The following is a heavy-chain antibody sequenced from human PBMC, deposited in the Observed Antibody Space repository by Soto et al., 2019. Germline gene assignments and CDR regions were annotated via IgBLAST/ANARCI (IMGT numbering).Heavy chain of an antibody. Sequence: SETLSLTCTVSGGSISSYYWSWIRQPPGKGLEWIGYIYYSGSTNYNPSLKSRVTISVDTSKNQFSLKLSSVTAADTAVYYCARDGATGRYYGMDVWGQGTTVTVS. CDR1: GGSISSYY. D-gene: IGHD1-26*01. CDR3: ARDGATGRYYGMDV. V-gene: IGHV4-59*01. J-gene: IGHJ6*02. CDR2: IYYSGST.